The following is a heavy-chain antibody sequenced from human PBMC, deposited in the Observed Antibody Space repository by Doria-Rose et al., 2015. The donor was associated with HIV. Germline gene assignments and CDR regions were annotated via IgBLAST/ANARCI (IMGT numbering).Heavy chain of an antibody. CDR1: GVSLSSPGMG. D-gene: IGHD6-13*01. CDR3: ARIKSSRWYHKYYFDF. J-gene: IGHJ4*02. Sequence: QWGPVLVKPTETLTLTCTVSGVSLSSPGMGVSWIRQPPGKALEWLANIFSDDERSYKTSLKSRLTISRGTSNSQVVLTMTDMDPVDTATYYCARIKSSRWYHKYYFDFWGQGTLVIVSA. V-gene: IGHV2-26*01. CDR2: IFSDDER.